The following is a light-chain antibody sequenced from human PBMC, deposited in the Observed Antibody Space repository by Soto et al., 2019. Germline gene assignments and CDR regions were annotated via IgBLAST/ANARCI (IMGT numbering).Light chain of an antibody. V-gene: IGKV1-33*01. J-gene: IGKJ4*01. CDR2: DAS. CDR3: QQYEDLPLT. CDR1: QKINTY. Sequence: EIQLTQSPSSLSASLGARSTIPCRASQKINTYLNWYQQKPGKAPKLLIFDASSVETGVPSRFSGSGSGTHFTFTISSLEPEDIATYHCQQYEDLPLTFGGGTRVELK.